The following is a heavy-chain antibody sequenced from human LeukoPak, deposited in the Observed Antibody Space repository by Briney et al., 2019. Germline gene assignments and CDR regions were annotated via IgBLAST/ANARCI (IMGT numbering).Heavy chain of an antibody. CDR1: GGSISSSSYY. V-gene: IGHV4-61*02. CDR3: AREGAITIWDYYYMDV. CDR2: IYTSGST. D-gene: IGHD3-3*01. J-gene: IGHJ6*03. Sequence: PSETLCLTCIVSGGSISSSSYYWDGIRQPAEKGLEWIGRIYTSGSTNYNPSLKSRVTMSVDTSKNQFSLKLSSVTAADTAVYYCAREGAITIWDYYYMDVWGKGTTVTVSS.